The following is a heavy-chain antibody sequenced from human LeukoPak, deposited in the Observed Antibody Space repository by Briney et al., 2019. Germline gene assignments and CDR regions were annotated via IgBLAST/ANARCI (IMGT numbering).Heavy chain of an antibody. D-gene: IGHD3-10*01. Sequence: PSETLSLTCTVSGYTISSGYYWGWIRQPPGKGLEWSGSMYHSGTTYYNASLKSRATISVDTSKNQISLKMNSMTAADTAVYYCVRGPLLWFAELRFDHWGQGTLVTVSS. CDR2: MYHSGTT. V-gene: IGHV4-38-2*02. J-gene: IGHJ5*02. CDR1: GYTISSGYY. CDR3: VRGPLLWFAELRFDH.